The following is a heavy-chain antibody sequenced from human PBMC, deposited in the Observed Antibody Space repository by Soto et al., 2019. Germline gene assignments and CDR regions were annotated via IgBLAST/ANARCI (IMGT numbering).Heavy chain of an antibody. Sequence: QVQLVESGGGVVQPGRSLRLSCAASGFTFSSYGMHWVRQAPGRGLEWVALIWYDGSNKYYADSVKGRFTISRDNSKNTLYLQMNSLRAEDTAVYYCAREGMNSGIYRLLDAFDIWGQGTMVTVSS. CDR3: AREGMNSGIYRLLDAFDI. CDR1: GFTFSSYG. V-gene: IGHV3-33*01. CDR2: IWYDGSNK. D-gene: IGHD1-26*01. J-gene: IGHJ3*02.